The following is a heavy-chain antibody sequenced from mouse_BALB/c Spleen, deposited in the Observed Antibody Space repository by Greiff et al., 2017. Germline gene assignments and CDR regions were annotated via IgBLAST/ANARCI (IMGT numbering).Heavy chain of an antibody. D-gene: IGHD1-1*01. CDR2: ISSGSSTI. V-gene: IGHV5-17*02. Sequence: EVHLVESGGGLVQPGGSRKLSCAASGFTFSSFGMHWVRQAPEKGLEWVAYISSGSSTIYYADTVKGRFTISRDNPKNTLFLQMTSLRSEDTAMYYCASPYYYGSSPLFAYWGQGTLVTVSA. CDR3: ASPYYYGSSPLFAY. CDR1: GFTFSSFG. J-gene: IGHJ3*01.